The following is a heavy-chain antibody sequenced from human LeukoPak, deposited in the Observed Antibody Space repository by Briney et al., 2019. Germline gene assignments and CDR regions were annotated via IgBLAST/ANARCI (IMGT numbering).Heavy chain of an antibody. CDR3: ARVSGSPPYYYYYYMDV. J-gene: IGHJ6*03. D-gene: IGHD1-26*01. V-gene: IGHV3-48*04. CDR2: ISSSGSTI. CDR1: GFTFRSYS. Sequence: GGSLRLSCAASGFTFRSYSMNWVRQAPGKGLEWVSYISSSGSTIYYADSVKVRFTISRDNAKNSLYLQMNSLRAEDTAVYYCARVSGSPPYYYYYYMDVWGKGTTVTISS.